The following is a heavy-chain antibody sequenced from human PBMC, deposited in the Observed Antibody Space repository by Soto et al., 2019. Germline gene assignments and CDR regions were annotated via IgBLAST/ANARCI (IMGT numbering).Heavy chain of an antibody. D-gene: IGHD2-21*01. Sequence: QVPLVQSGAEVKKPGASVKVYCKASGYSFTTYVIGWVRQAPGQGLEWVGLINPYNGNTNYAQKLHDTVTMTTDTSSSTAYLELRSLRSDDTGVYYCVRGWGWLHLDYWGQGTLVTASS. CDR2: INPYNGNT. CDR3: VRGWGWLHLDY. J-gene: IGHJ4*02. V-gene: IGHV1-18*01. CDR1: GYSFTTYV.